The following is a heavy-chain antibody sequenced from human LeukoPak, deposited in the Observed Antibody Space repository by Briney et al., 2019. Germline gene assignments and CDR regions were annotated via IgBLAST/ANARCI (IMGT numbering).Heavy chain of an antibody. V-gene: IGHV4-59*01. CDR2: IYYSGST. CDR3: ARGGYFDWSVDY. J-gene: IGHJ4*02. D-gene: IGHD3-9*01. CDR1: GGSISSYY. Sequence: SETLSLTCTVSGGSISSYYWSWIRQPPGKGLEWIGHIYYSGSTNYNPSLKSRVTISVDTSKNQFSLKLSSVTAADTAVYYCARGGYFDWSVDYWGQGTLVIVSS.